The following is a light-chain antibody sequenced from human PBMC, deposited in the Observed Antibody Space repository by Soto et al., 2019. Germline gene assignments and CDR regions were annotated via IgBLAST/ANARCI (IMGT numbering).Light chain of an antibody. CDR3: QQYNNWPIT. CDR2: GAS. CDR1: QSVSSN. Sequence: EIVMTQSPATLSVSPGERATLCCRASQSVSSNLAWYQQKPGQAPRLLIYGASIRATGIPARFSGSGSGTEFTLTISSLQSEDFAVYYCQQYNNWPITFGQGTRLEIK. V-gene: IGKV3D-15*01. J-gene: IGKJ5*01.